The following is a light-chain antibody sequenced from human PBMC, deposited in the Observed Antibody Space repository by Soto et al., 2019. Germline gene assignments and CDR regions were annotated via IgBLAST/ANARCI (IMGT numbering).Light chain of an antibody. Sequence: EIVLTQSPATLSLSPGERATLSCRASQSVSTYLAWYQHKPGQAPRLLLYDASHRATGIPARFSGSGSGTDFTLPNSSLEPEDFAVYYCQQRSNWLTFGGGTKVEIK. J-gene: IGKJ4*01. V-gene: IGKV3-11*01. CDR2: DAS. CDR1: QSVSTY. CDR3: QQRSNWLT.